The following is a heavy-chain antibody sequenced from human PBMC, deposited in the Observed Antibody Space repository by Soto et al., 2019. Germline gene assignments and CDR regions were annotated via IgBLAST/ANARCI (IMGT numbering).Heavy chain of an antibody. D-gene: IGHD6-19*01. Sequence: QITLKESGPTLVKPTQTLTLTCTFSGFSLSTSGVGVGWIRQPPGKALEWLALIYWADDKRYSPSLKSRITITKDTSKSQVVLTMTTMDPVDTASCYCAHKLSGWYAGYFDYWGQGTLVTVSS. J-gene: IGHJ4*02. CDR1: GFSLSTSGVG. CDR3: AHKLSGWYAGYFDY. V-gene: IGHV2-5*02. CDR2: IYWADDK.